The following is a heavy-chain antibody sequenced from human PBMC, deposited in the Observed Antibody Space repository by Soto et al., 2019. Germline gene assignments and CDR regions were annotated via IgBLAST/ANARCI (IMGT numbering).Heavy chain of an antibody. Sequence: GESLKISCKGSGYSFSTFWIGWVRQMPGKGLEWMGIIYPSDSDTRYSPSFQGQVTISADKSSRTAYLQWSSLKASDSAMYYCARLPQDYYYHGMDVWGQGTKVTVSS. V-gene: IGHV5-51*01. J-gene: IGHJ6*02. CDR3: ARLPQDYYYHGMDV. CDR2: IYPSDSDT. CDR1: GYSFSTFW.